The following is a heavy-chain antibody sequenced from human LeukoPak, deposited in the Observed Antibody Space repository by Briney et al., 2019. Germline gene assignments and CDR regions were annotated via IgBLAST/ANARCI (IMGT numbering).Heavy chain of an antibody. CDR1: GFTFSSHS. CDR2: ISSGSDHI. V-gene: IGHV3-21*04. Sequence: GGSLRLSCVASGFTFSSHSMNWVRQAPGKGLEWVASISSGSDHIYYGDSVKGRFTISRDNARNSLYLQMDSLRVEDTAVYYCARGSIVVVSYFDYWGQGTLVTVSS. D-gene: IGHD3-22*01. J-gene: IGHJ4*02. CDR3: ARGSIVVVSYFDY.